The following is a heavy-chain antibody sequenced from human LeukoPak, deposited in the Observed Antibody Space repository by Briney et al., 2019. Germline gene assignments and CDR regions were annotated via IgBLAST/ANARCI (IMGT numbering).Heavy chain of an antibody. CDR3: ARDLGRSSGSPRGY. Sequence: GASVKVSCKASGYTFTGYYMHWVRQAPGQGLEWMGWISAYNGNTNYAQKLQGRVTMTTDTSTSTAYMELRSLRSDDTAVYYCARDLGRSSGSPRGYWGQGTLVTVSS. CDR1: GYTFTGYY. CDR2: ISAYNGNT. D-gene: IGHD6-19*01. J-gene: IGHJ4*02. V-gene: IGHV1-18*04.